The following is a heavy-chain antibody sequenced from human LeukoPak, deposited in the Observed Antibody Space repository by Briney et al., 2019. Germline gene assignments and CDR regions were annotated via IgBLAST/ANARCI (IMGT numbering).Heavy chain of an antibody. Sequence: PAGSLRLSCAASGFTFGWHWMSWVRQAPGKEREGVANIKQDGSERYYVDSVKGRITISRDNAKNSLYLQMSSLRAEETGMYYCARDSGRGGESGYYDLWGQGTLVAVSS. CDR3: ARDSGRGGESGYYDL. D-gene: IGHD3-3*01. V-gene: IGHV3-7*01. CDR1: GFTFGWHW. J-gene: IGHJ5*02. CDR2: IKQDGSER.